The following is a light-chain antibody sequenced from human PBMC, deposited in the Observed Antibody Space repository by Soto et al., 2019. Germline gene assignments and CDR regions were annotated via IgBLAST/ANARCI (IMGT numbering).Light chain of an antibody. Sequence: IQITQSPSTLSASLGYRVTITCRSSHNIERWMAWYQQKPVKAPSLLIFDASTLHSGVPSRFSGSGSGTEFTLTISSLQPDDFATYYCQHYNSYSEAFGQGTKVDIK. CDR2: DAS. CDR1: HNIERW. J-gene: IGKJ1*01. CDR3: QHYNSYSEA. V-gene: IGKV1-5*01.